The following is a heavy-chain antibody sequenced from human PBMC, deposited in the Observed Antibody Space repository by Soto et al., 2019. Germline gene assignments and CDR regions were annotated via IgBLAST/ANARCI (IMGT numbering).Heavy chain of an antibody. CDR3: ARFTGISKWTFDS. CDR2: ISAYNDKT. D-gene: IGHD1-26*01. V-gene: IGHV1-18*01. Sequence: QVQLVQSGAEVKKPGASVKVSCRASGYTFTSYGISWVRQAPGQGLEWMGWISAYNDKTTYAQKFQGRLTMTTDTSSNTAYMELRSLRYDDTVVYYCARFTGISKWTFDSWGQGTLVIVSS. J-gene: IGHJ4*02. CDR1: GYTFTSYG.